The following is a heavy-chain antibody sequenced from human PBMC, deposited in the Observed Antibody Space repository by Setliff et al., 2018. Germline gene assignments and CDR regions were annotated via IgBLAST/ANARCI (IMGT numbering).Heavy chain of an antibody. V-gene: IGHV1-3*01. J-gene: IGHJ6*03. CDR3: ARSYQGVDDFWSGYFQTDYYYYMDV. Sequence: ASVKVSCKASGYTFTNYAIHWVRQAPGQRLEWMGWINAGNGNTKYSQKFQGRVTITRDTSASTAYMELSSLRAEDTAVYYCARSYQGVDDFWSGYFQTDYYYYMDVWGKGTTVTVSS. D-gene: IGHD3-3*01. CDR2: INAGNGNT. CDR1: GYTFTNYA.